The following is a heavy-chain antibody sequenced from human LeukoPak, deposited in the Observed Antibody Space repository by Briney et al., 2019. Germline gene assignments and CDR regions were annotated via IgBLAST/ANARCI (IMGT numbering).Heavy chain of an antibody. J-gene: IGHJ4*02. Sequence: GGSLRLSCAASGFTFSSYAMSWVRQAPGKGLEWVSAISGSGGSTYYADSVKGRFTISRDNSKNTLYLQMNSLRAEDTAVYYCARDLGYCSGGSCYSSFDYWGQGTLVTVSS. CDR1: GFTFSSYA. D-gene: IGHD2-15*01. CDR2: ISGSGGST. V-gene: IGHV3-23*01. CDR3: ARDLGYCSGGSCYSSFDY.